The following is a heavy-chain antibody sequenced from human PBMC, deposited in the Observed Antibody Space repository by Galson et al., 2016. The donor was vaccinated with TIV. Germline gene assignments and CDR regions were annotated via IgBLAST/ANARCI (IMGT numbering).Heavy chain of an antibody. V-gene: IGHV1-8*02. J-gene: IGHJ4*02. CDR1: GYTFTSYN. D-gene: IGHD4-17*01. Sequence: SVKVSCKASGYTFTSYNIYWVRQASGQGLEWMGWINSNSGNTGYAQKFQDRVTMTRNTSIRTAYLELSSLRFEDTAVYYCARSGDYGDYWGQGTLVTVSS. CDR2: INSNSGNT. CDR3: ARSGDYGDY.